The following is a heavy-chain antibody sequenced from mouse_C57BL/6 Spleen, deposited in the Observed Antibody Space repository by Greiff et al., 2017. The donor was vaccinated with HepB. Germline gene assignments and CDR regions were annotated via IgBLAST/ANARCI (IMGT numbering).Heavy chain of an antibody. V-gene: IGHV1-82*01. D-gene: IGHD3-2*02. J-gene: IGHJ2*01. CDR1: GYAFSSSW. Sequence: QVQLQQSGPELVKPGASVKISCKASGYAFSSSWMNWVKQRPGKGLEWIGRIYPGDGDTNYNGKFKGKATLTADKSPSTAYRQLSSLTSEDSAVYFCARQLKGFDYWGQGTTLTVSS. CDR2: IYPGDGDT. CDR3: ARQLKGFDY.